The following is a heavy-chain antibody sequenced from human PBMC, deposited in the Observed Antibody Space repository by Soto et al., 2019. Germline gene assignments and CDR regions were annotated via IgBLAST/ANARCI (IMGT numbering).Heavy chain of an antibody. CDR2: AAYSGGT. CDR3: AKVVVGATSHSDFDS. Sequence: PSETLSLTCTVSGGSIANNNYFWGWFRQPPGKGLEWIGSAAYSGGTYKNPSLKSRVTVSVDTSKNQFSLKLTSVTAADTAVYYCAKVVVGATSHSDFDSWGQGTLVTVS. V-gene: IGHV4-39*01. J-gene: IGHJ4*02. CDR1: GGSIANNNYF. D-gene: IGHD2-15*01.